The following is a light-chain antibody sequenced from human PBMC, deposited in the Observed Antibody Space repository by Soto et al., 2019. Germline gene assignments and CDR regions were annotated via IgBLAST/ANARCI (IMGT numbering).Light chain of an antibody. J-gene: IGKJ2*01. CDR2: GAS. CDR1: QSVSSN. CDR3: QQYNNWPMYT. Sequence: EIVMTQSPASLSLSPGERATLCCRASQSVSSNLAWYQQKPGQAPRLLIYGASTRATGIPARFSGSGSGTEFTLTISSLQSEDFAVYYCQQYNNWPMYTFGQGTKVDIK. V-gene: IGKV3-15*01.